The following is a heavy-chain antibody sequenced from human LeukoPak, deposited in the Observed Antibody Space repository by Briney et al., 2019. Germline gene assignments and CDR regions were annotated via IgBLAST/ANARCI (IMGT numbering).Heavy chain of an antibody. CDR3: ARDRITGANDAFDI. Sequence: GASVKVSCKASGYTFTGYYMHWVRQAPGQGLEWMGGIIPIFGTANYAQKFQGRVTITADKSTSTAYMELSSLRSEDTAVYYCARDRITGANDAFDIWGQGTMVTVSS. D-gene: IGHD1-20*01. CDR2: IIPIFGTA. J-gene: IGHJ3*02. V-gene: IGHV1-69*06. CDR1: GYTFTGYY.